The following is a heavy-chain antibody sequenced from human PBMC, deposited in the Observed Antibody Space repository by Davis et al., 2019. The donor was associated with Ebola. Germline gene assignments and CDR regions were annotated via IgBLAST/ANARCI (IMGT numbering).Heavy chain of an antibody. CDR2: IYYSGST. D-gene: IGHD6-13*01. Sequence: PSETLSLTCAVYGGSFSSYYWSWIRQPPGKGLEWIGYIYYSGSTNYNPSLKSRVTISVDTSKNQFSLKLSSVTAADTAVYYCARDLYSSSWYRWFDPWGQGTLVTVSS. J-gene: IGHJ5*02. CDR3: ARDLYSSSWYRWFDP. V-gene: IGHV4-59*01. CDR1: GGSFSSYY.